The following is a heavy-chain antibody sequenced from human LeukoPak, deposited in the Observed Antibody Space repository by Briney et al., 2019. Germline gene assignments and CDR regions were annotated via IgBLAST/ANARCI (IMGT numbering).Heavy chain of an antibody. D-gene: IGHD2-15*01. V-gene: IGHV4-30-4*01. CDR3: ARLYCSGGSCYPGAKGSYWFDP. CDR2: IFYSGRT. J-gene: IGHJ5*02. Sequence: PSETLSLTCTVSGGSISSGDCYWSWIRQPPGKGLEWIGFIFYSGRTYYSPSLKGRLTISVDTSMNQFSLNIGSVTAADTAVYYCARLYCSGGSCYPGAKGSYWFDPWGLGTLVTVSS. CDR1: GGSISSGDCY.